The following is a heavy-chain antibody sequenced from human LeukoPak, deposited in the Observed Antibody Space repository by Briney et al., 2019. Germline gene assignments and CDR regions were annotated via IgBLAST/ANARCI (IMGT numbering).Heavy chain of an antibody. CDR1: GFTFSSYS. CDR3: ARDGSAVAILTGDY. D-gene: IGHD6-19*01. V-gene: IGHV3-48*04. J-gene: IGHJ4*02. Sequence: GGSLRLSCAASGFTFSSYSVNWVRQAPGKGLEWVSYISSSSSTIYYADSVKGRFAISRDNAKNSLYLQMNSLRAEDTAVYYCARDGSAVAILTGDYWGQGTLVTVSS. CDR2: ISSSSSTI.